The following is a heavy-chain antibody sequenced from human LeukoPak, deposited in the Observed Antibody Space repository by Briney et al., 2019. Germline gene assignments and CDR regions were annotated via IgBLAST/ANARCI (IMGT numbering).Heavy chain of an antibody. CDR3: ARDRDSSGYFFDY. J-gene: IGHJ4*02. V-gene: IGHV4-31*03. CDR1: GGSISSGGYY. D-gene: IGHD3-22*01. Sequence: PSQTLSLTCTVSGGSISSGGYYWRWIRQHPGKGVEWIGYIYYSGSTYYNPSLKSRVTISVDTSKNQFSLKLSSVTAADTAVYYCARDRDSSGYFFDYWGQGTLVTVSS. CDR2: IYYSGST.